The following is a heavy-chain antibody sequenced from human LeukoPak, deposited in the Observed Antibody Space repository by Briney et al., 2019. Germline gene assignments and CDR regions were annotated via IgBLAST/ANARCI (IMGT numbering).Heavy chain of an antibody. CDR2: ISAYNGNT. J-gene: IGHJ4*02. CDR1: GFTFSSYG. CDR3: ARDKGKWEHLRYFDY. D-gene: IGHD1-26*01. Sequence: ASVKVSCKASGFTFSSYGIIWVRPAPGQGLEWMGWISAYNGNTKYAQKLQGRVTMTTDTSTSTAYMELRSLRSDDTAVYYCARDKGKWEHLRYFDYWGQGTLVTVSS. V-gene: IGHV1-18*01.